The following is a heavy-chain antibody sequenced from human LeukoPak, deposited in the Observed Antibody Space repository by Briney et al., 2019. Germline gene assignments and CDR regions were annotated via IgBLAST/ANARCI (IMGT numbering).Heavy chain of an antibody. CDR1: GYSISSGYY. Sequence: SETLSLTCTVSGYSISSGYYWGWIRQPPGKGLEWIGSIYHSGSTYYNPSLKSRVTISVDTSKNQFSLKLSSVTAADTAVYYCARDFYGTFDIWGQGTMVTVSS. CDR2: IYHSGST. D-gene: IGHD4-17*01. CDR3: ARDFYGTFDI. V-gene: IGHV4-38-2*02. J-gene: IGHJ3*02.